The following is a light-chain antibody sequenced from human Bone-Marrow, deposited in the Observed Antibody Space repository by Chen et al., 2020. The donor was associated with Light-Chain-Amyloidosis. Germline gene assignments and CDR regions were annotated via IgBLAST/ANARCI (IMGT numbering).Light chain of an antibody. V-gene: IGLV2-14*01. CDR1: SGDVGTYNY. J-gene: IGLJ1*01. Sequence: QSALTQPASVSGSPGQSITISCTGTSGDVGTYNYVPWYQQHPVKAPKVMIYEVSNRPSGVSTRFSGSKSGNTASLTISGLQAEDDADYYCSSFTSSSSYVFGPGTKVTVL. CDR3: SSFTSSSSYV. CDR2: EVS.